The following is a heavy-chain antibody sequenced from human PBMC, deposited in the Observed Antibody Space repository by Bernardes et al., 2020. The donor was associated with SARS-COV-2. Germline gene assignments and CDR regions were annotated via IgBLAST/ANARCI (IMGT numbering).Heavy chain of an antibody. CDR2: VNHAGST. J-gene: IGHJ4*02. CDR1: GESFSGYF. D-gene: IGHD1-1*01. CDR3: ARRTATIDY. Sequence: SETLALTCAVYGESFSGYFWSWIRQPPGQGLAWIGEVNHAGSTNYSPSLESRVTVSADTSKNQFSLNLRSVTAADTGVYYCARRTATIDYWGQGTLVTGSA. V-gene: IGHV4-34*01.